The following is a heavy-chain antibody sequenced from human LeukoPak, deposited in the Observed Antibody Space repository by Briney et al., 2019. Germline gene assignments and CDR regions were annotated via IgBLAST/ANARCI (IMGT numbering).Heavy chain of an antibody. V-gene: IGHV3-23*01. CDR1: GFTFSSYA. Sequence: PGGSPRLSCAASGFTFSSYARSWVRQAPGKGLEWVSAISGSGGSTYYADSVKGRFTISRDNSKNTLYLQMNSLRAEDTAVYYCAKDLGMIVVPTLSDYWGQGTLVTVSS. CDR2: ISGSGGST. D-gene: IGHD3-22*01. J-gene: IGHJ4*02. CDR3: AKDLGMIVVPTLSDY.